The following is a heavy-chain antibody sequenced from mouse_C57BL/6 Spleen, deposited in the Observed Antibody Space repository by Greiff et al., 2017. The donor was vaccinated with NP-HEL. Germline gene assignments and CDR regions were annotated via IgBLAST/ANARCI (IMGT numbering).Heavy chain of an antibody. J-gene: IGHJ4*01. CDR3: ARSDGNYEDYAMDY. CDR1: GYTFTSYW. D-gene: IGHD2-1*01. Sequence: VQLQQPGAELVRPGSSVKLSCKASGYTFTSYWMDWVKQRPGQGLEWIGNIYPSDSETHYNQKFKDKATLTVDKSSSTAYMQLSSLTSEDSAVYYCARSDGNYEDYAMDYWGQGTSVTVSS. CDR2: IYPSDSET. V-gene: IGHV1-61*01.